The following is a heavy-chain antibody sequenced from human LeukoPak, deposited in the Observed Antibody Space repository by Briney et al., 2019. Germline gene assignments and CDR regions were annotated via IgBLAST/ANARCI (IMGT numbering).Heavy chain of an antibody. Sequence: GTSLRLSCAASGFTFSSYGMHWVRQAPGKGLEWVAGIWEDGTNIHYVGSVKGRFTISRDNSKNTLYLQMSSLRAEDTAVYYCARVGYNSGWYEYWGQGTLVTVSS. D-gene: IGHD6-19*01. CDR3: ARVGYNSGWYEY. CDR1: GFTFSSYG. V-gene: IGHV3-33*01. J-gene: IGHJ4*02. CDR2: IWEDGTNI.